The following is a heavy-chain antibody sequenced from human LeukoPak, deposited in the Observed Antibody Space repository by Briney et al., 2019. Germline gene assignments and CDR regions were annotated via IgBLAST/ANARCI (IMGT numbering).Heavy chain of an antibody. CDR2: ISSSSSTI. J-gene: IGHJ6*03. D-gene: IGHD2-8*02. CDR3: ARDGIARCGVRGYYMDV. Sequence: PGGSLRLSCAASGFTFSSYSMNWVRQAPGKGLEWVSYISSSSSTIYYADSVKGRFTISRDNAKNSLYLQMNSLRAEDTAVYYCARDGIARCGVRGYYMDVWGKGTTVTVSS. V-gene: IGHV3-48*04. CDR1: GFTFSSYS.